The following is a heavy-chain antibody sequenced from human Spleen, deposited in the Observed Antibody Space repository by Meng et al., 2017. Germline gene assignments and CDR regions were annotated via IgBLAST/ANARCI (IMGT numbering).Heavy chain of an antibody. V-gene: IGHV4-4*02. D-gene: IGHD1-26*01. CDR3: ASNDLGARRGFGY. CDR2: IYHSGRT. Sequence: QVQLQGWARGVENPSGTLSLTGAVSGGSISSGNWWSWVRQPPGKGLEWIGEIYHSGRTNYNPSLKSRVTISVDKSKNQFSLKLSSVTAADTAVYYCASNDLGARRGFGYWGQGTLVTVSS. CDR1: GGSISSGNW. J-gene: IGHJ4*02.